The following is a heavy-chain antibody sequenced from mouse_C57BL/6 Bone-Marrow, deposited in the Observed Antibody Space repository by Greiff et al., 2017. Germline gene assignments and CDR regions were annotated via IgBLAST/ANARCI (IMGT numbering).Heavy chain of an antibody. CDR1: GYTFTSYW. CDR2: IHPNSGST. Sequence: QVQLQQPGAELVKPGASVKLSCKASGYTFTSYWMHWVQQSPGQGLEWIGMIHPNSGSTNYNEKFKSTATLTVDKSSSTSYMQLSSLTSEDAAVYYCTRRVYYGYYGFAYWGQGTLVTVSA. V-gene: IGHV1-64*01. D-gene: IGHD2-3*01. CDR3: TRRVYYGYYGFAY. J-gene: IGHJ3*01.